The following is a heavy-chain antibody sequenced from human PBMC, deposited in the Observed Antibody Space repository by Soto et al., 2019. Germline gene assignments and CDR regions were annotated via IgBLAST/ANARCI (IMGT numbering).Heavy chain of an antibody. V-gene: IGHV3-33*01. CDR1: GFTFSSYG. D-gene: IGHD2-2*01. Sequence: GGSLRLSCAASGFTFSSYGMHWVRQAPGKGLEWVAVIWYDGSNKYYADSVKGRFTISRDNSKNTLYLQMNSLRAEDTAVYYCAREDCSSTSCYVDYWGQGTLVTVSS. J-gene: IGHJ4*02. CDR3: AREDCSSTSCYVDY. CDR2: IWYDGSNK.